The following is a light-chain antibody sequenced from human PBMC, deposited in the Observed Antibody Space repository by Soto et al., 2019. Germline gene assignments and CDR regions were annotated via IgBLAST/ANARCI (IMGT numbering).Light chain of an antibody. J-gene: IGKJ5*01. V-gene: IGKV3-11*01. CDR2: DAS. CDR1: QSVSSY. CDR3: QQRSSWPLIP. Sequence: EIVLTQSPATLSLSPGDRATLSCRASQSVSSYLAWYQQKPGQAPRLLIYDASNRATGIPARFSGSGSGTDFTLTISSLEPEDFAVYYCQQRSSWPLIPFGQGTRLEIK.